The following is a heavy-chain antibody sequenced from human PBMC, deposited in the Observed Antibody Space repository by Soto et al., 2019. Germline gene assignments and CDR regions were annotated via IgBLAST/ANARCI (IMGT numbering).Heavy chain of an antibody. V-gene: IGHV3-30-3*01. CDR3: ARDSPAYYDFWSGGAFDI. CDR2: ISYDGSNK. D-gene: IGHD3-3*01. Sequence: LRLSCAAPGFTFSSYAMHWVRQAPGKGLEWVAVISYDGSNKYYADSVKGRFTISRDNSKNTLYLQMNSLRAEDTAVYYCARDSPAYYDFWSGGAFDIWGQGTMVTVSS. J-gene: IGHJ3*02. CDR1: GFTFSSYA.